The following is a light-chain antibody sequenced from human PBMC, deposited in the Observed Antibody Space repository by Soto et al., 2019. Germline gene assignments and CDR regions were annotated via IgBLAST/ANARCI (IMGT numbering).Light chain of an antibody. V-gene: IGKV3-20*01. Sequence: EIVFTQCPVTLSFCPLEIATISCRVSRTVDSTYLAWYQQKPGQAPRLLIYAVSTRATGIPDRFSGSGSGTDFTLTISRLEPEDFAVYHCQQYVGSSRTFGQGTKVDIK. CDR2: AVS. J-gene: IGKJ1*01. CDR3: QQYVGSSRT. CDR1: RTVDSTY.